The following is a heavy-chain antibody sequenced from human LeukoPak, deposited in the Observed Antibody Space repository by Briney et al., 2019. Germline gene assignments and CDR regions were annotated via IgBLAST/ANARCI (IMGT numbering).Heavy chain of an antibody. CDR2: ISMNVQTT. CDR1: GFTFTSNV. Sequence: PGGSLRLSCSASGFTFTSNVMHWVRQAPGKGLQYVSGISMNVQTTYYAGSVKGRFTISRDSSKNTVYPQMNSLTAEDTAVYYCVREGLERRTNFDYWGQGTLVSVSS. D-gene: IGHD1-1*01. V-gene: IGHV3-64D*06. J-gene: IGHJ4*02. CDR3: VREGLERRTNFDY.